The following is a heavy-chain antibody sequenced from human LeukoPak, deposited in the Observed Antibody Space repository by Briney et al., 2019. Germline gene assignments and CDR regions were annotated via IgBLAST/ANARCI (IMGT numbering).Heavy chain of an antibody. J-gene: IGHJ4*02. Sequence: GGSLRLSCAASGFTFSSYAMHWVRQAPGKGLEWVAVISYDGSNKYYADSVKGRFTISRDNSKNTLYLQMNSLRAEDTAVYYCARGPLIAAAGTWWGQGTLVTVSS. CDR3: ARGPLIAAAGTW. CDR1: GFTFSSYA. D-gene: IGHD6-13*01. CDR2: ISYDGSNK. V-gene: IGHV3-30*04.